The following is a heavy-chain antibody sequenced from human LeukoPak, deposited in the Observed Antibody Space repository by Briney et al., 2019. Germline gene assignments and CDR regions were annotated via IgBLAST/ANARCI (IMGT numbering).Heavy chain of an antibody. CDR1: GFTFSSYE. Sequence: GGSLRLSCAASGFTFSSYEMNWVRQAPGKGLEWVSYISSSGSTIYYADSVKGRFTISRDNSKNTLYLQMNSLRAEDTAVYYCAKGTSYCSSISCQNYFDYWGQGTPVTVSS. CDR3: AKGTSYCSSISCQNYFDY. CDR2: ISSSGSTI. V-gene: IGHV3-48*03. D-gene: IGHD2-2*01. J-gene: IGHJ4*02.